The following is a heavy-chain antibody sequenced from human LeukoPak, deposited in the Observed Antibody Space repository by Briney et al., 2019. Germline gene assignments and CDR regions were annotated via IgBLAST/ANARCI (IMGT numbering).Heavy chain of an antibody. Sequence: SETLSLTCTVSGGSISSGGYYWSWIRQHPGKGLEWIGYIYYSGSTYYNPSLKSRVTMSVDTSKNQFSLKLSSVTAADTAVYYCARVSTAGFDYWGQGTLVTVSS. CDR3: ARVSTAGFDY. J-gene: IGHJ4*02. CDR2: IYYSGST. V-gene: IGHV4-31*03. CDR1: GGSISSGGYY.